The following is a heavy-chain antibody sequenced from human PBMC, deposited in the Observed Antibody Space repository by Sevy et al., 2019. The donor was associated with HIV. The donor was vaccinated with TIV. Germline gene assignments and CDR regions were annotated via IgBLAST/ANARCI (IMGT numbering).Heavy chain of an antibody. CDR2: ISYSGST. D-gene: IGHD4-17*01. CDR1: GGSSSNYY. V-gene: IGHV4-59*13. Sequence: SETLSLTCTVSGGSSSNYYWSWIRQPPGKGLEWIGYISYSGSTNYNPSLKSRVTISVDTSKNQFSLKLSSVTAADTAVYFCARADYCDYVGYFDYWGHGTLVTVSS. CDR3: ARADYCDYVGYFDY. J-gene: IGHJ4*01.